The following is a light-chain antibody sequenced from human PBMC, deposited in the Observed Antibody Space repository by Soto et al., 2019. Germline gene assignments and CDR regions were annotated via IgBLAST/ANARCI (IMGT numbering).Light chain of an antibody. V-gene: IGKV3-20*01. CDR2: GAT. CDR3: QLYGSSPMYT. J-gene: IGKJ2*01. CDR1: QSVSNSA. Sequence: EIVLTQSPATLSLSPGERATLSCRASQSVSNSALAWYLQKPGQAPRLLIYGATSRATGILDRFSGGGSGTDFSLTISRLAPEDFAVYFCQLYGSSPMYTFGRGTRLVI.